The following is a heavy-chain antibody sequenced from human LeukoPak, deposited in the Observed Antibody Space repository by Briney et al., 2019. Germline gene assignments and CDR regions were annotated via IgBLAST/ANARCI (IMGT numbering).Heavy chain of an antibody. J-gene: IGHJ4*02. V-gene: IGHV3-30*18. CDR3: VKPYYFSSGSLN. D-gene: IGHD3-10*01. Sequence: GGSLRLSCAASGFTFSRYGMHWVRQAPGKGLEWVAVISYDGSDKYYADSVKGRFTISRDNSKNTLYLQMNSLRAEDTAMYYCVKPYYFSSGSLNWGQGTLVTVSS. CDR2: ISYDGSDK. CDR1: GFTFSRYG.